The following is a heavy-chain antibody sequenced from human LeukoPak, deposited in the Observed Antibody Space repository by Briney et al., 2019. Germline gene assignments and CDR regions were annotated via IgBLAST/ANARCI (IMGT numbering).Heavy chain of an antibody. J-gene: IGHJ5*02. CDR3: ARAVHSSETVGFDP. V-gene: IGHV3-21*01. CDR2: ISSSSSYI. CDR1: GFTFSSYS. Sequence: GGSLRLSCAASGFTFSSYSMNWVRQAPGKGLEWVSSISSSSSYIYYADSVKGRFTISRDNAKNSLYLQMNSLRAEDTAVYYCARAVHSSETVGFDPWGQGTLVTVSS. D-gene: IGHD6-25*01.